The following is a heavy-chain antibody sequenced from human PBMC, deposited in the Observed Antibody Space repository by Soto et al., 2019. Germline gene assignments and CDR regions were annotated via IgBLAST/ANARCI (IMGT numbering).Heavy chain of an antibody. CDR3: AKEGRLGDLSPSADY. D-gene: IGHD3-16*02. J-gene: IGHJ4*02. Sequence: QVQLVESGGGVVQPGRSLRLSCAASGFTFNNYGMHWVRQAPGKGLEWVAVISYDGSIKYYADSVKGRFTISRDNSKNTLYLQMNSLRAEDTAVSYCAKEGRLGDLSPSADYWGQGTLVTVSS. CDR2: ISYDGSIK. V-gene: IGHV3-30*18. CDR1: GFTFNNYG.